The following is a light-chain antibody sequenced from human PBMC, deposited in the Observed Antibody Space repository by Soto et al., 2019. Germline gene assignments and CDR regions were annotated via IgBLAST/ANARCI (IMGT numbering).Light chain of an antibody. J-gene: IGKJ1*01. Sequence: EVVLTQSSATLSLSPGERATLSCRASQSVSSYLAWYQQKPGQAPRLLIYDASNRATGIPARFSGSGSGTDFTLTISSLEPEDYAVYYCQQRSNWPPSKFGQGTKV. CDR3: QQRSNWPPSK. V-gene: IGKV3-11*01. CDR1: QSVSSY. CDR2: DAS.